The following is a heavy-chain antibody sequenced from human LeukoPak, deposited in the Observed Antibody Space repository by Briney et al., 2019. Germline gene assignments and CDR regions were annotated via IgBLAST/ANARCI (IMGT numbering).Heavy chain of an antibody. D-gene: IGHD6-6*01. Sequence: PGGSLRLSCAASGFTFSSYGMHWVRQAPGKGLEWVAFIRYDGSNKYYADSVKGRFTISRDNSKNTLYLQMNSLRAEDTAVYYCAKEPKKIAALYYYYMDVWGKGTTVTVSS. CDR2: IRYDGSNK. J-gene: IGHJ6*03. CDR3: AKEPKKIAALYYYYMDV. CDR1: GFTFSSYG. V-gene: IGHV3-30*02.